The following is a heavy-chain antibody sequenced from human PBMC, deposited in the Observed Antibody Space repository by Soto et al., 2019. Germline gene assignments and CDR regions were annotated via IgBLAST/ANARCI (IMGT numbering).Heavy chain of an antibody. J-gene: IGHJ6*02. CDR1: GGSIXSGGYY. D-gene: IGHD3-3*01. CDR3: ARAASIDFWSGYHYYGMDV. CDR2: IYYSGST. Sequence: SETLSLTCTFSGGSIXSGGYYLSWIRQHPGKGLEWIGYIYYSGSTYYNPSLKSRVTISVDTSKNQFSLKLSSVTAADTAVYYCARAASIDFWSGYHYYGMDVWGQGTTVTVSS. V-gene: IGHV4-31*03.